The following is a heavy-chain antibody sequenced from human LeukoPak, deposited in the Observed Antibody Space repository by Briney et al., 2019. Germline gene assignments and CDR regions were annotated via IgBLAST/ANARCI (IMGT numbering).Heavy chain of an antibody. CDR3: AREVGYYYDSSGQYYFDY. CDR2: IYYSGST. Sequence: PSETLSLTCTVSGGSISSGGYYWGWIRQPPGKGLEWIGSIYYSGSTYYNPSLKSRVTISVDTSKNQFSLKLSSVTAADTAVYYCAREVGYYYDSSGQYYFDYWGQGTLVTVSS. V-gene: IGHV4-39*07. J-gene: IGHJ4*02. CDR1: GGSISSGGYY. D-gene: IGHD3-22*01.